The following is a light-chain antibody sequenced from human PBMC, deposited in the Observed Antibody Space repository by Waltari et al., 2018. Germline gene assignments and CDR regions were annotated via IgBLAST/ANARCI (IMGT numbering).Light chain of an antibody. Sequence: QSALTQPASVSGSPGPSITIPCTGTSSDVGGYHSVSWYQQHPGKAPKLMISEVSHRPSGVSNRFSGSKSGNTASLTISGLQAEDEADYYCSSYTSSTTPYVFGTGTKVTVL. CDR3: SSYTSSTTPYV. CDR2: EVS. V-gene: IGLV2-14*01. J-gene: IGLJ1*01. CDR1: SSDVGGYHS.